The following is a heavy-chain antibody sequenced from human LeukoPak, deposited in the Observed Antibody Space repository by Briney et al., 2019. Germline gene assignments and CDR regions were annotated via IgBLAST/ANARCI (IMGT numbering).Heavy chain of an antibody. D-gene: IGHD2-21*02. CDR3: AKDYCGGDCYSGWYFDL. CDR2: IYSGGST. V-gene: IGHV3-53*05. Sequence: PGGSLRLSCAASGFTVSSNYMSWVRQAPGKGLEWVSVIYSGGSTYYADSVKGRFTISRDNAKNSLYLQMNSLRAEDTALYYCAKDYCGGDCYSGWYFDLWGRGTLVTVSS. J-gene: IGHJ2*01. CDR1: GFTVSSNY.